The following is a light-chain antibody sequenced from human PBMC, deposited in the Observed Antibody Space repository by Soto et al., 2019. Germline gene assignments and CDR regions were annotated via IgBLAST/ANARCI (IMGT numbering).Light chain of an antibody. J-gene: IGLJ1*01. CDR1: KLGDKY. CDR3: QAWDSSNAYV. CDR2: QYS. V-gene: IGLV3-1*01. Sequence: SYELTQPPSVSVSPGQTASITCSGDKLGDKYACWYQQKPGPAPVLVIYQYSKRPSAFPERFSGSNSGNTATLTLSGNPDVEEADYYGQAWDSSNAYVFGAGTKLTVL.